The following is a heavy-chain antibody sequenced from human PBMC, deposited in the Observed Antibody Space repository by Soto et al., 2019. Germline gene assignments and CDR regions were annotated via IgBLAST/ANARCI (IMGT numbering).Heavy chain of an antibody. CDR1: GFTFSSYG. J-gene: IGHJ4*02. CDR2: ISYDGSNK. CDR3: AKDRAAGYGDYELGTNFDY. Sequence: GGSLRLSCAASGFTFSSYGMHWVRQAPGKGLEWVAVISYDGSNKYYADSVKGRFTISRDNSKNTLYLQMNSLRAEDTAVYYCAKDRAAGYGDYELGTNFDYWGQGTLVTVSS. D-gene: IGHD4-17*01. V-gene: IGHV3-30*18.